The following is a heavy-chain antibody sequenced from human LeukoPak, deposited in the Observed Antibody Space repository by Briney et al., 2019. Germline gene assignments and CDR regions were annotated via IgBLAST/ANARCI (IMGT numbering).Heavy chain of an antibody. Sequence: SETLSLTCTVSGGSVSNYYWSWMRQSPGKGLEWIGYVYYSGSTNYNPALKSRVTISLDTSENQFSLKLSSVTAADTAVYYCAREANSPTARYWYFDLWGRGTQVTVSS. D-gene: IGHD2-21*01. CDR2: VYYSGST. J-gene: IGHJ2*01. V-gene: IGHV4-59*02. CDR3: AREANSPTARYWYFDL. CDR1: GGSVSNYY.